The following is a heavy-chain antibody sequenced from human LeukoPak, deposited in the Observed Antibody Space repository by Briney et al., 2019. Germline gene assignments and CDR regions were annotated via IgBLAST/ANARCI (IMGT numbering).Heavy chain of an antibody. CDR2: IYHSGST. J-gene: IGHJ4*02. D-gene: IGHD6-6*01. Sequence: SDSLSLTCTVSGDSISSISNYWGWIRQPPGKGLECIGYIYHSGSTYYNPSLKSRVTISVDRSKNQFSLKLSSVTAADTAVYYCARAAPSSSLYYFDYWGQGTLVTVSS. CDR3: ARAAPSSSLYYFDY. CDR1: GDSISSISNY. V-gene: IGHV4-30-2*01.